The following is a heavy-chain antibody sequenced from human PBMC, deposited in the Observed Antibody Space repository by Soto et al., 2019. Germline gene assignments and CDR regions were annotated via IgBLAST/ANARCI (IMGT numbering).Heavy chain of an antibody. J-gene: IGHJ6*03. V-gene: IGHV4-34*01. Sequence: SETLSLTCAVYGGSFGGYYWSWIRQPPGKGLEWIGEINHSGSTNYNPSLKSRVTISVDTSKNQFSLKLSSVTAADTAVYYCARGSAENYYYMDVWGKGTTVTVSS. CDR2: INHSGST. CDR3: ARGSAENYYYMDV. CDR1: GGSFGGYY.